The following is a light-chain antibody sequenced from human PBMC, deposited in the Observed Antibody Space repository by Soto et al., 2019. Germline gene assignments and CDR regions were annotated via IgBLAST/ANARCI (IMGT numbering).Light chain of an antibody. CDR3: QQYNSYVWT. V-gene: IGKV1-5*01. Sequence: DIQMTQSPSTLSASVGDRVTITCRASQSIRSWLAWYQQKPGKAPNLLIYDASSLESGVPSRFSGSGSGTEFPLTISSLQPDDFAVYYCQQYNSYVWTFGQGTKVEIK. J-gene: IGKJ1*01. CDR2: DAS. CDR1: QSIRSW.